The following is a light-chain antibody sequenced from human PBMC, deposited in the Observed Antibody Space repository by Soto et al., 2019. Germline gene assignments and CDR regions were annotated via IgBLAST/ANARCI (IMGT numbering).Light chain of an antibody. Sequence: VLLTQSPATLSLSPGERATLSCRASQSVSSYLAWYQQKPGQSPRLLIFDASNRATGIPARFSGSGSGTDFTLTISSLEPEDFAVYYCQQRGNWPLTFGQGTRLEIK. CDR2: DAS. J-gene: IGKJ5*01. V-gene: IGKV3-11*01. CDR3: QQRGNWPLT. CDR1: QSVSSY.